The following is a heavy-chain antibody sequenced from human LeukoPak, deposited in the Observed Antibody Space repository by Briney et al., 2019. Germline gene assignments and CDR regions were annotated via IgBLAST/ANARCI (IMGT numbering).Heavy chain of an antibody. J-gene: IGHJ2*01. CDR2: IYHSGST. D-gene: IGHD3-22*01. CDR1: GGSVSSGGYY. V-gene: IGHV4-30-2*01. CDR3: ARVGYYDVSWYFDL. Sequence: SETLSLTCTVSGGSVSSGGYYWSWIRQPPGKGLEWIGYIYHSGSTCYNPSLKSRVTISVDRSKNQFSLKLSSVTAADTAVYYCARVGYYDVSWYFDLWGRGTLVTVSS.